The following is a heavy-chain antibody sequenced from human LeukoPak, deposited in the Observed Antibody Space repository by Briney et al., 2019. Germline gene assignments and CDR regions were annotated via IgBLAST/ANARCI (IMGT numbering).Heavy chain of an antibody. CDR3: AKASNRGPMVRGVIIDY. Sequence: GGSLRLSCAASGFTFSGYGMHWVRQAPGKGLEWVAVISYDGSNKYYADSVKGRFTISRDNSKNTLYLQMNSLRAEDTAVYYCAKASNRGPMVRGVIIDYWGQGTLVTVSS. CDR1: GFTFSGYG. CDR2: ISYDGSNK. V-gene: IGHV3-30*18. D-gene: IGHD3-10*01. J-gene: IGHJ4*02.